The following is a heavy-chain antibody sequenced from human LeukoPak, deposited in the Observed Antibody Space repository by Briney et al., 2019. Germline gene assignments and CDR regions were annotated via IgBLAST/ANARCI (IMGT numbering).Heavy chain of an antibody. CDR3: AKKSRGSYLDYFDY. V-gene: IGHV3-23*01. D-gene: IGHD1-26*01. J-gene: IGHJ4*02. CDR1: GFTFTSYA. CDR2: ISSGVGST. Sequence: GGSLRLSCAASGFTFTSYAFSWVRQAPGKGLEWVSSISSGVGSTYYADSVKGRFTIFRDNSKNTLYLQMNSLRAEDTAVYYCAKKSRGSYLDYFDYWGQGTLVTVSS.